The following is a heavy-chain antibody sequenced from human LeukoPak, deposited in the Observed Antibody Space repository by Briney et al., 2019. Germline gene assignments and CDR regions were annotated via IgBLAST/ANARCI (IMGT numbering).Heavy chain of an antibody. V-gene: IGHV3-64*01. Sequence: GGSLRLSCAASGFTFSSYAMHWVRQAPGKGLEYVSVISSNGGSTYYANSVKGRFTISRDNSKNTLYLQMGSLRAEDMAVYYCARDGDYDILTGYYTRFDYWGQGTLVTVSS. D-gene: IGHD3-9*01. CDR2: ISSNGGST. CDR1: GFTFSSYA. CDR3: ARDGDYDILTGYYTRFDY. J-gene: IGHJ4*02.